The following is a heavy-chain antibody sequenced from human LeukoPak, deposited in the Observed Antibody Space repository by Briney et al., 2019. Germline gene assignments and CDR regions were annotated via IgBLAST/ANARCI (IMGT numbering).Heavy chain of an antibody. CDR2: INTNTGNP. D-gene: IGHD5-18*01. V-gene: IGHV7-4-1*02. CDR1: GYTFTSYA. J-gene: IGHJ6*02. Sequence: ASVTVSCTASGYTFTSYAMNWVRQAPGQGLEWMGWINTNTGNPTYAQGFTGRFVFSLDTSVSTAYLQISSLKAEDTAVYYCAEGYSYGSDYYYYGMDVWGQGTTVTVSS. CDR3: AEGYSYGSDYYYYGMDV.